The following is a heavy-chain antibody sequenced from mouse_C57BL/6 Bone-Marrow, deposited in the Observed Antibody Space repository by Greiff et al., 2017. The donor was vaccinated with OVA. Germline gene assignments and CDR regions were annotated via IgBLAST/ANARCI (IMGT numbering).Heavy chain of an antibody. CDR3: ARPVPGAWFAY. CDR1: GYTFTSYW. Sequence: VQLQQPGAELVKPGASVKLSCKASGYTFTSYWMHWVKQRPGQGLEWIGMIHPNSGSTNYNEKFKSKATLTVDKSSSTAYMQLSSLTSEDSAVYDGARPVPGAWFAYWGQGTLVTVSA. J-gene: IGHJ3*01. CDR2: IHPNSGST. V-gene: IGHV1-64*01.